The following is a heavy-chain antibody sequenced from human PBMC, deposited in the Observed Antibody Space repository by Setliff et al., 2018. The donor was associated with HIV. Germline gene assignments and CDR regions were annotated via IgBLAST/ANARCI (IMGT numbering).Heavy chain of an antibody. J-gene: IGHJ4*02. Sequence: ASVKVSCKASGYTFTDYYMHWVQQAPGKGLEWMGRVDPEDGETIYAEKFQGRVTITADTSTDTAYMELSSLRSDDTAVYYCARRVSYATSGYSLGYWGQGTLVTVSS. D-gene: IGHD5-12*01. CDR3: ARRVSYATSGYSLGY. CDR1: GYTFTDYY. CDR2: VDPEDGET. V-gene: IGHV1-69-2*01.